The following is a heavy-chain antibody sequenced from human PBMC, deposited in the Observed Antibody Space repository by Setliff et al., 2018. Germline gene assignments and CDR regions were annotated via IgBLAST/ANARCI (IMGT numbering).Heavy chain of an antibody. D-gene: IGHD5-12*01. V-gene: IGHV3-7*01. CDR3: ARVGATAQVIDY. Sequence: NIKEDESDKYYVDSVKGRLTTSRDNAKNTLYLEMNSLRAEDTAVYYCARVGATAQVIDYWGQGTLVTV. J-gene: IGHJ4*02. CDR2: IKEDESDK.